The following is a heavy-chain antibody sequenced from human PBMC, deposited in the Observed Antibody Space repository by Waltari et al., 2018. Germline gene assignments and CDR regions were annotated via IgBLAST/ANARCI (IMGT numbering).Heavy chain of an antibody. V-gene: IGHV1-46*01. J-gene: IGHJ4*02. CDR1: AYSFSSYS. CDR3: ARGTPTPGDLLY. CDR2: INPSGGAT. D-gene: IGHD4-17*01. Sequence: QVKLEQSGAEVKKPGASVKLSCKAPAYSFSSYSLHWVRQAPGQGFEWMGVINPSGGATDYAQKFQARVTMTRDTSTSTVYMALSGLTSEDTAVYYCARGTPTPGDLLYWGQGSPVTVSA.